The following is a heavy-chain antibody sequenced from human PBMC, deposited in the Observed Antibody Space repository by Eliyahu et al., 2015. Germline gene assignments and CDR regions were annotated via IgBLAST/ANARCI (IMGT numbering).Heavy chain of an antibody. CDR1: GFTFXXPS. V-gene: IGHV3-23*01. D-gene: IGHD3-3*02. CDR2: IGGSGGDT. CDR3: AKDLATAFEARATYYMDV. J-gene: IGHJ6*03. Sequence: DVQLLESGGGLVQPGGSLRLSCAASGFTFXXPSRSWXRXAQGKGLEWVSAIGGSGGDTYYAASVKGRFTISRDESKNTLYLLMDSLRVEDTAIYYCAKDLATAFEARATYYMDVWGKGTTVIVSS.